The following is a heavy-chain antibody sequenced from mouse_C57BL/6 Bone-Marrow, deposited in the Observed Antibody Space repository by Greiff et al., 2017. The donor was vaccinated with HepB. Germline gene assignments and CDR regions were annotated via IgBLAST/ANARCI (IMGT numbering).Heavy chain of an antibody. D-gene: IGHD1-1*01. CDR1: GFTFSSYA. Sequence: EVMLVESGEGLVKPGGSLKLSCAASGFTFSSYAMSWVRQTPEKRLEWVAYISSGGDYIYYADTVKGRFTISRDNARNTLYLQMSSLQSEDTAMYYCTRGPYYYGSSYAMDYWGQGTSVTVSS. V-gene: IGHV5S21*01. CDR2: ISSGGDYI. J-gene: IGHJ4*01. CDR3: TRGPYYYGSSYAMDY.